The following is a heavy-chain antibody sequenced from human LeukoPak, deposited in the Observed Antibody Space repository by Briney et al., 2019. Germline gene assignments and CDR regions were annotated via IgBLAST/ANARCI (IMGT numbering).Heavy chain of an antibody. CDR2: ISLTGLT. Sequence: PSGTLSLTCGVSGVSISNTNWWSWVRQPPGQGLEWIGEISLTGLTHNNPSLESRVTVSLDKSKNQLSLNLTSVTAADTAVYYCSRENGAFSPFGYWGQGTLVTVLS. CDR3: SRENGAFSPFGY. D-gene: IGHD2-8*01. CDR1: GVSISNTNW. V-gene: IGHV4-4*02. J-gene: IGHJ4*02.